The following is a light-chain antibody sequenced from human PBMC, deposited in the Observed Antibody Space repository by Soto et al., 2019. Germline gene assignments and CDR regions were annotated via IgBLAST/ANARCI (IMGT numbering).Light chain of an antibody. Sequence: EVVLTQSPDTLSLFPGERATLSCRASQRVSSTYFAWYRQKPGQPPRLLIYGAANRATGVPDRFSGSGSGTDFTLTISSLEPEDFAVYYCQQYYSSPPGFTFGPGTTVEVK. CDR1: QRVSSTY. V-gene: IGKV3-20*01. CDR3: QQYYSSPPGFT. CDR2: GAA. J-gene: IGKJ3*01.